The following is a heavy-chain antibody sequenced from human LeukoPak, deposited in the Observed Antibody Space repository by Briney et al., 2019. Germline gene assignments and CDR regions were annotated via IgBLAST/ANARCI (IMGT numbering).Heavy chain of an antibody. J-gene: IGHJ4*02. CDR2: IYHSGST. Sequence: SETLSLTCAVSGGSISSGGYSWSWIRQPPGKGLEWIGYIYHSGSTYYNPSLKSRVTISVDRSKNQFSLKLSSVTAADTAVYYCASRVVPAAGGRVDYWGQGTLVTVSS. V-gene: IGHV4-30-2*01. CDR1: GGSISSGGYS. D-gene: IGHD2-2*01. CDR3: ASRVVPAAGGRVDY.